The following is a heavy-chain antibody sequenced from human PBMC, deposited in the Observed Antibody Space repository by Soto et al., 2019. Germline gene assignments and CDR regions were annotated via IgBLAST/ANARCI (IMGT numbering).Heavy chain of an antibody. D-gene: IGHD6-19*01. Sequence: GGSLRLSCAASGFTFSSYAMHWVRQAPGKGLERVAVISYDGSNKYYADSVKGRFTISRDNSKNTLYLQMNSLRAEDTAVYYCARDAWLVQENWFDPWGQGTLVTVSS. CDR2: ISYDGSNK. V-gene: IGHV3-30-3*01. CDR3: ARDAWLVQENWFDP. CDR1: GFTFSSYA. J-gene: IGHJ5*02.